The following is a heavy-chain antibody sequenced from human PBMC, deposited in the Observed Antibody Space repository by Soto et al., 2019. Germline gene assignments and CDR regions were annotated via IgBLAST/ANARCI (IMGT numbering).Heavy chain of an antibody. CDR3: AREGEMPYYYYGLDV. V-gene: IGHV1-18*01. D-gene: IGHD3-16*01. J-gene: IGHJ6*02. CDR2: ISGYNGHT. Sequence: QVQLVQSGAEVRKPGASVKVSCKASGYTFTTYGISWVRQAPGQGLEWMGWISGYNGHTKYAQKFQGRVTMTTDTTPSTVTMDLRSLRSDDTAVYYCAREGEMPYYYYGLDVWGQGTTVTVSS. CDR1: GYTFTTYG.